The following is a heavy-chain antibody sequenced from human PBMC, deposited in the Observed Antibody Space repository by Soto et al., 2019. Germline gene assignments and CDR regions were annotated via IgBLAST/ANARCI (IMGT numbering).Heavy chain of an antibody. CDR1: GGSFSGYY. J-gene: IGHJ6*02. CDR2: INHSGST. D-gene: IGHD1-20*01. V-gene: IGHV4-34*01. CDR3: AREPVWGDYYGMDV. Sequence: SETLSLTCAVYGGSFSGYYWSWIRQPPGKGLEWIGEINHSGSTNYNPSLKSRVTISVDTSKNQFSLKLSSVTAADTAVYYCAREPVWGDYYGMDVWGQGTTVTVSS.